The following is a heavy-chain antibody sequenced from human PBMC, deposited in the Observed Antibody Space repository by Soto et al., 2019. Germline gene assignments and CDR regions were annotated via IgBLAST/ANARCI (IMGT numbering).Heavy chain of an antibody. J-gene: IGHJ4*02. CDR2: IYYSGST. Sequence: PSETLSLTCTVSGCSISSGGYYWSWIRQHPGKGLEWIGYIYYSGSTYYNPSLKSRVTISVDTSKNQFSLKLSSVTAADTAVYYCARYASSSSTSWSFDYWGQGTLVSVSS. CDR1: GCSISSGGYY. D-gene: IGHD2-2*01. V-gene: IGHV4-31*03. CDR3: ARYASSSSTSWSFDY.